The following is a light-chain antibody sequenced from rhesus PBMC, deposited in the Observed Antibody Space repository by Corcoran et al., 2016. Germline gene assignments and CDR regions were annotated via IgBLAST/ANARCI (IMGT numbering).Light chain of an antibody. CDR2: KAS. Sequence: DIQMTQSPSSLSASVGDTVTITCRASQGISSYLAWYQQKPGKAPKLLIYKASTLQSGVPSRFSGSGSGTDLPLPISSLQPEDFATYYCQQHNSYPRTFGQGAKVEIK. CDR1: QGISSY. J-gene: IGKJ1*01. CDR3: QQHNSYPRT. V-gene: IGKV1-25*01.